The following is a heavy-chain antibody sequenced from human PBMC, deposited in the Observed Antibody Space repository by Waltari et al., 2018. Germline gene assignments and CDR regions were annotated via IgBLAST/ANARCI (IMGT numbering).Heavy chain of an antibody. Sequence: QVQLQESGPGLVKPSETLSLTCTVSGGSISSYYWSWIRQPPGKGLEWIGYIYYSGSTNYNPSLKSRVTISVDTSKNQFSLKLSSVTAADTAVYYCARDQEVGGNSVWFDPWGQGTLVTVSS. CDR3: ARDQEVGGNSVWFDP. J-gene: IGHJ5*02. D-gene: IGHD2-21*02. V-gene: IGHV4-59*01. CDR2: IYYSGST. CDR1: GGSISSYY.